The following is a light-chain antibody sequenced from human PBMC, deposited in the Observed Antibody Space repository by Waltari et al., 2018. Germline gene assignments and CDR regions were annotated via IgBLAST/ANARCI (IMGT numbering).Light chain of an antibody. J-gene: IGLJ2*01. CDR3: QVWDTSGDRVV. V-gene: IGLV3-21*03. CDR1: DIGNSA. Sequence: SSVLTQPPSVSVAPGKTASITCEGNDIGNSAVHWYQQKPGQAPVLVVYDDSDRPYGVPERFSGSSSGNTATLTISRVEAGDEADYYCQVWDTSGDRVVFGGGTKLTVL. CDR2: DDS.